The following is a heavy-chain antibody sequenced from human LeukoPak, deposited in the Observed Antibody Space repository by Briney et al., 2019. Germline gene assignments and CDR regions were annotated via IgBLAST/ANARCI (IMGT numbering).Heavy chain of an antibody. V-gene: IGHV1-18*01. J-gene: IGHJ3*02. CDR3: ARHTMIAHDFDI. CDR1: GYTFTSYG. CDR2: ISAYNSNT. Sequence: ASVKVSCKASGYTFTSYGISWVRQAPGQGLEWMGWISAYNSNTNYAEKLQGRVTMTTDTSTSTAYMELRSLRSDDTAVYYGARHTMIAHDFDIWGQGTMVTVSS. D-gene: IGHD3-22*01.